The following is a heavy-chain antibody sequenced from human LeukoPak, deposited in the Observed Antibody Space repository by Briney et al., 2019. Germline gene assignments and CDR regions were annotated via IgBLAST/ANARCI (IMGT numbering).Heavy chain of an antibody. Sequence: GESLKISWTGSGYSFTSYWIGWVRQLPGKGLGWMGIIYPGGSDTRYSPSFQGQVTISADKSISTAYLQWSSLKASDTAMYYCARPSCSGGSCPPSQEYYFDYWGQGTLVTVSS. CDR1: GYSFTSYW. V-gene: IGHV5-51*01. CDR3: ARPSCSGGSCPPSQEYYFDY. D-gene: IGHD2-15*01. J-gene: IGHJ4*02. CDR2: IYPGGSDT.